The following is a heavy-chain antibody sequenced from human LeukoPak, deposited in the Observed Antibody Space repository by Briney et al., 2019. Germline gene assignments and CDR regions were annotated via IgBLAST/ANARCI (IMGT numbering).Heavy chain of an antibody. Sequence: PSQTLSLTCAVSGDSISSGDYSWSWIRQPPGKGLEWIGNIYHRGSTYYNPSLKSRVTISVDRSKNQFSLKLSSVTAADTAVYYCARAGYCGGDCGLDYWGQGTLVTVSS. CDR2: IYHRGST. CDR1: GDSISSGDYS. V-gene: IGHV4-30-2*01. J-gene: IGHJ4*02. D-gene: IGHD2-21*02. CDR3: ARAGYCGGDCGLDY.